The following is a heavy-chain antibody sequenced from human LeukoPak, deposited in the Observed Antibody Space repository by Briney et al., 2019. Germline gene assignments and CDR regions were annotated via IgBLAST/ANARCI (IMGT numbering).Heavy chain of an antibody. J-gene: IGHJ4*02. CDR3: ARHQQQPVTGYDY. V-gene: IGHV4-4*09. D-gene: IGHD6-13*01. Sequence: SETLSLTCTVSGGSISFYYWSWIRQPPGKRLEWIGYIFTSGSTSYNPSLKSRVTMSVDTSKNQFSLKLSSVTAADTAVYYCARHQQQPVTGYDYWGQGTLVTVSS. CDR2: IFTSGST. CDR1: GGSISFYY.